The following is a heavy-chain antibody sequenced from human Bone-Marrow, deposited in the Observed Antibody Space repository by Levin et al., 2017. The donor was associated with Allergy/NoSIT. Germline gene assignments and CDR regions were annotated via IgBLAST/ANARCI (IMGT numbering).Heavy chain of an antibody. CDR2: IYPSDSDI. J-gene: IGHJ4*02. CDR3: ARFTSHPSGYYYFDY. D-gene: IGHD3-22*01. CDR1: GYSFAHDW. V-gene: IGHV5-51*01. Sequence: KSGGSLRLSCKASGYSFAHDWIGWVRQKPGQGLEWVGIIYPSDSDIRYGPSFQGHVTLSADKSTTSAYLQWTSLEASDTAMYYCARFTSHPSGYYYFDYWGQGALVTVSS.